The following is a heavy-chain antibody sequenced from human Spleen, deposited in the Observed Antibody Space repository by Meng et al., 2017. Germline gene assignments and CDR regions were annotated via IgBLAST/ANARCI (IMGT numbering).Heavy chain of an antibody. Sequence: QLVQSGAAVKKPGATVKISCKASGYTFTSYYMHWVRQAPGQGLEWMGIINPSGGSTSYAQKFQGRVTITRDTSTSTVYMELTRLTSEDTAVYFCARKAGNCISTTCYSLDYWGQGTLVTVSS. CDR2: INPSGGST. J-gene: IGHJ4*02. CDR3: ARKAGNCISTTCYSLDY. CDR1: GYTFTSYY. D-gene: IGHD2-2*01. V-gene: IGHV1-46*01.